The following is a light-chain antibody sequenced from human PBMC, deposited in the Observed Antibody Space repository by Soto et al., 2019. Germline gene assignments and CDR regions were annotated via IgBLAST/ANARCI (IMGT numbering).Light chain of an antibody. Sequence: DVQMTQSPSSLSASVGDRVTVTCRASQTISTYLNWFQHKPGKAPKLLIFAASSLQSGVPSRFSASGSGTDFTLTISSLQPEDSATYYCQQSYIAITFGQGTRLEIK. V-gene: IGKV1-39*01. CDR2: AAS. CDR1: QTISTY. CDR3: QQSYIAIT. J-gene: IGKJ5*01.